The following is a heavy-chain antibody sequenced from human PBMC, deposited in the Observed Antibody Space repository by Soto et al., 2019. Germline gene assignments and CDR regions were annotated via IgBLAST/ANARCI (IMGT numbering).Heavy chain of an antibody. Sequence: ASVKVSCKASGYTFTSYAMHWVRQAPGQRLEWMGWINAGNGNTKYSQKFQGRVTITRDTSASTAYMELSSLRSEDTAVYYCARDVIVVVPAAIFWGPGGMDVWGQGTTVTVSS. CDR3: ARDVIVVVPAAIFWGPGGMDV. D-gene: IGHD2-2*01. J-gene: IGHJ6*02. CDR1: GYTFTSYA. V-gene: IGHV1-3*01. CDR2: INAGNGNT.